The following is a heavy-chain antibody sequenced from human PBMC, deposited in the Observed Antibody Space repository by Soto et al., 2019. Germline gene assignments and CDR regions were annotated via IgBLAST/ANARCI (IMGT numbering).Heavy chain of an antibody. J-gene: IGHJ5*02. CDR3: GRVVRSLLSITALDT. CDR1: GYTFTRDQ. D-gene: IGHD3-10*01. CDR2: TDPSGGNT. Sequence: RASVKVSCKASGYTFTRDQIHWVRQAPGQGLEWMGMTDPSGGNTNYAQKFQGRVTMTSDTSTSTVYMALSSLRSEDTAIYFCGRVVRSLLSITALDTWGQGTLVTVSS. V-gene: IGHV1-46*01.